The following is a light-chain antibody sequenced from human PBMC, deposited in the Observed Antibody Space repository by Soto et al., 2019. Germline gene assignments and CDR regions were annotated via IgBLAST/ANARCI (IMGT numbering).Light chain of an antibody. CDR1: SSYVGDYNY. V-gene: IGLV2-14*01. Sequence: QSALTQPASVSGSPGQSITISCTGTSSYVGDYNYVSWYQQHPGKAPKLIIYEVSYRPSGVSNRFSGSKSGKTASLTISGLEAEDEAHYYCSSYRSRTTLVFGGGTKLTVL. CDR2: EVS. CDR3: SSYRSRTTLV. J-gene: IGLJ2*01.